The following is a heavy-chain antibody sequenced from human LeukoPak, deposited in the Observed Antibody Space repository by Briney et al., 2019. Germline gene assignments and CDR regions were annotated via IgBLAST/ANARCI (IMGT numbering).Heavy chain of an antibody. D-gene: IGHD6-19*01. CDR2: ISYSGYT. Sequence: PSETLSLTCTVSGGSIRSGSYYWGWIRQPPGKGLEWIGSISYSGYTYYNPSLKSRVTMSVDTSKNQFSLKLSSVTAADTAAYYCARSIAVAGTDFDYWGQGTLVTVSS. CDR3: ARSIAVAGTDFDY. CDR1: GGSIRSGSYY. V-gene: IGHV4-39*01. J-gene: IGHJ4*02.